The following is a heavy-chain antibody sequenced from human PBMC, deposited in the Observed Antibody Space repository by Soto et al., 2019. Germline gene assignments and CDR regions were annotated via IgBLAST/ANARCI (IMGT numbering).Heavy chain of an antibody. D-gene: IGHD1-7*01. V-gene: IGHV4-59*01. J-gene: IGHJ3*02. CDR3: AREGITGTTWDDAFDI. CDR2: IYYSGST. CDR1: GGSISSYY. Sequence: SETLSLTCTVSGGSISSYYWSWIRQPPGKGLEWIGYIYYSGSTNYNPSLKSRVTISVDTSKNQFSLKLSSVTAADTAVYYCAREGITGTTWDDAFDIWGQGTMVTVSS.